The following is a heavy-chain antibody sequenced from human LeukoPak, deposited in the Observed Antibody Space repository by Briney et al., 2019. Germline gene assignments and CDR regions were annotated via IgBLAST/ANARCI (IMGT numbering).Heavy chain of an antibody. CDR3: ARDTTYYDSSGYSPGYFDY. Sequence: ASVKVSCKASGYTFTSYYMHWVRQAPGQGLEWMGIINPSGGSTSYAQKFQGRVTMTRDTSTSTVYMELSSLRSEDTAVYYRARDTTYYDSSGYSPGYFDYWGQGTLVTVSS. CDR2: INPSGGST. CDR1: GYTFTSYY. D-gene: IGHD3-22*01. V-gene: IGHV1-46*01. J-gene: IGHJ4*02.